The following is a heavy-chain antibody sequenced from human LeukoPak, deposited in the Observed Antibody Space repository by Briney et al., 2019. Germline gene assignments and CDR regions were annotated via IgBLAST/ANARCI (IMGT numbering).Heavy chain of an antibody. V-gene: IGHV1-8*01. J-gene: IGHJ4*02. CDR2: MGSNSGDT. CDR3: VRGPPNWGFDY. CDR1: GYTFTNYD. Sequence: ASVKVSCKASGYTFTNYDINWVRQATGQGLEWMGWMGSNSGDTGYAQKFQGRVTMTRDTFISTAYKELNNVRSEDTAVYYCVRGPPNWGFDYWGQGTLVTVSS. D-gene: IGHD7-27*01.